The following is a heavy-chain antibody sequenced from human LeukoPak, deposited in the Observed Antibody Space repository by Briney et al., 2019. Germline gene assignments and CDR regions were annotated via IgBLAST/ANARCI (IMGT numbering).Heavy chain of an antibody. J-gene: IGHJ4*02. Sequence: PSETLSLTCTVSGASINSYYWSWIRQPAGKGLEWIGRFYTTGTTNYNPSLKSRVIMSVDTSKNQFSLKLSSVTAADTAVYYCARVNFHGSGTYYYDYWGQGTLVTVSS. V-gene: IGHV4-4*07. CDR3: ARVNFHGSGTYYYDY. D-gene: IGHD3-10*01. CDR2: FYTTGTT. CDR1: GASINSYY.